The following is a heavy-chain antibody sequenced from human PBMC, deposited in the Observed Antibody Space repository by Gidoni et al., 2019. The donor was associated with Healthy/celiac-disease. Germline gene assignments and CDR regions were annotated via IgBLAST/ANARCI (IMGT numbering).Heavy chain of an antibody. D-gene: IGHD5-12*01. J-gene: IGHJ3*02. Sequence: EVQMVQYGAEVKKREATLKISCKCSGYSFTGSWIGWVRQMPGKGLEWMGIIYPGDSDTRYSPSVQGQVTISADKSISTAYLQWSSLKASDTAMYYCARVADVSAFDIWGQGTMVTVSS. CDR2: IYPGDSDT. V-gene: IGHV5-51*01. CDR1: GYSFTGSW. CDR3: ARVADVSAFDI.